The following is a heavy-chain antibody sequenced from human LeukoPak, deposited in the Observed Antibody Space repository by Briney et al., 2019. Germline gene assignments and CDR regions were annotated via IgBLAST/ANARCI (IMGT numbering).Heavy chain of an antibody. D-gene: IGHD3-22*01. Sequence: GGSLRLSCAASGFTFSSYAMSWVRQAPGKGLEWVSAVSGSGGSTYYADSVKGRFTISRDNSKNTLYLQMNSLRAEDTAVYYCAKAQRSYYDSSGYYADYWGQETLVTVSS. J-gene: IGHJ4*02. CDR3: AKAQRSYYDSSGYYADY. CDR2: VSGSGGST. CDR1: GFTFSSYA. V-gene: IGHV3-23*01.